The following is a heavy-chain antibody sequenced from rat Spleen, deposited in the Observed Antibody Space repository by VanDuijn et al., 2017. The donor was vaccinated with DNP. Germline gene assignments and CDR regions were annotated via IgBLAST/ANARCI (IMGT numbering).Heavy chain of an antibody. D-gene: IGHD1-7*01. Sequence: EVQLVESGGGLVQPGRSLKLSCAASGFTFGYYAMAWVRQSPKKGLEWVATIIYDGSSPYYRDSVRGRFTISRDYARSTLYLQMDSLGSEDTATYYCATSSYYGYDYGFGYWGQGTLVTVSS. CDR3: ATSSYYGYDYGFGY. V-gene: IGHV5S10*01. CDR1: GFTFGYYA. CDR2: IIYDGSSP. J-gene: IGHJ3*01.